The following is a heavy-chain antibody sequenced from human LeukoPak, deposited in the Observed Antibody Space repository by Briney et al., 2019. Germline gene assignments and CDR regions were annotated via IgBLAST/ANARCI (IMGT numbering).Heavy chain of an antibody. CDR3: ARATGYGDYPFDY. CDR2: IYYSGST. J-gene: IGHJ4*02. Sequence: PSETLSLTCTVSGGSISSSSYYWGWIRQPPGKGLEWIGSIYYSGSTYYNPSLKSRVTISVDTSKNQFSLKLSSVTAADTAVYYCARATGYGDYPFDYWGQGTLVTVSS. CDR1: GGSISSSSYY. D-gene: IGHD4-17*01. V-gene: IGHV4-39*01.